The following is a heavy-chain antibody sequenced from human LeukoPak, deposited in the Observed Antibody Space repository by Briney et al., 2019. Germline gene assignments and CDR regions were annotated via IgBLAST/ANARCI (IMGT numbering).Heavy chain of an antibody. CDR2: INSNSGDT. CDR3: ATSRFLEWLYLWDY. D-gene: IGHD3-3*01. CDR1: GYTFTGYY. J-gene: IGHJ4*02. Sequence: ASVKVSCKASGYTFTGYYVHWVRQAPGQGLEWMGWINSNSGDTKYAQKFQGRVTMTRATSIGLAYMELSRLKSDDTAVYYCATSRFLEWLYLWDYWGQGTLVTVSS. V-gene: IGHV1-2*02.